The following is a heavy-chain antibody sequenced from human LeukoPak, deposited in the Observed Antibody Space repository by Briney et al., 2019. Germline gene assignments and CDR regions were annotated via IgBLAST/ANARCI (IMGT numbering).Heavy chain of an antibody. V-gene: IGHV3-33*01. CDR3: ARDKYDNSAQKRVGFDY. CDR2: IWYDGSNK. Sequence: QPGRSLRLSCAASGFTFSSYGMHWVRQAPGKGLEWVAVIWYDGSNKYYADSVKGRFTISRDNAKNTLFLQMNSLRAEDTAVYYCARDKYDNSAQKRVGFDYWGQGTLVTVSS. CDR1: GFTFSSYG. J-gene: IGHJ4*02. D-gene: IGHD3-22*01.